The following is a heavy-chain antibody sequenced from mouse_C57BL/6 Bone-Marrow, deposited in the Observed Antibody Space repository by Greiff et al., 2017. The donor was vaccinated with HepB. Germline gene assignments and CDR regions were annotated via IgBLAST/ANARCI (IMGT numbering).Heavy chain of an antibody. CDR3: ARHEEDGSSYVGYFDV. V-gene: IGHV5-12*01. CDR2: ISNGGGST. Sequence: EVHLVESGGGLVQPGGSLKLSCAASGFTFSDYYMYWVRQTPEKRLEWVAYISNGGGSTYYPDTVKGRFTISRDNAKNTLYLHMSRLKSEDTAMYCCARHEEDGSSYVGYFDVWGTGTTVTVSS. CDR1: GFTFSDYY. J-gene: IGHJ1*03. D-gene: IGHD1-1*01.